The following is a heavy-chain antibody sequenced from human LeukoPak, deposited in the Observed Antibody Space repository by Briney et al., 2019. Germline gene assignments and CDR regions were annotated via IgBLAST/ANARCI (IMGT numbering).Heavy chain of an antibody. CDR1: GYSFTSYW. J-gene: IGHJ1*01. CDR2: IYPGDSDT. CDR3: ANYYDSSGYYYRQYFQH. V-gene: IGHV5-51*01. Sequence: GESLKISRKGSGYSFTSYWIGWVRQMPGKGLEWMGIIYPGDSDTRYSPSFQGQVTISADKSISTAYLQWSSLKASDTAMYYCANYYDSSGYYYRQYFQHWGQGTLVTVSS. D-gene: IGHD3-22*01.